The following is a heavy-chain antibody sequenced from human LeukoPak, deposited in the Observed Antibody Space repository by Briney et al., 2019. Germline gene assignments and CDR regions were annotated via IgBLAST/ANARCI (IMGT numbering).Heavy chain of an antibody. CDR1: SFIFINYG. J-gene: IGHJ6*03. V-gene: IGHV1-18*01. Sequence: GASVKVSCKASSFIFINYGISWVRQAPGQGLEWMGWISVYNDNTKYSQNLQGRVTLTTDKSTNTAYMELRSLRSDDTAIYYCARAVSGGSSFFYMDVWGKGTTVTISS. CDR3: ARAVSGGSSFFYMDV. D-gene: IGHD2-15*01. CDR2: ISVYNDNT.